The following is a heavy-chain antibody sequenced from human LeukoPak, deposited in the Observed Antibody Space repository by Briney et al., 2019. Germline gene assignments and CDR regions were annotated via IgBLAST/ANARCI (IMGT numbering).Heavy chain of an antibody. CDR2: ISWRGDRI. CDR3: AKDLGGSATTV. Sequence: GRSLRLSCAASGFTFEDHVMHWVRHAPGKGLERGSSISWRGDRIDYAEAVKGRFTISRDKAKNSLFMQMNSLRDEDTALYYCAKDLGGSATTVWGQGTLVTVSS. CDR1: GFTFEDHV. J-gene: IGHJ4*02. D-gene: IGHD2-2*01. V-gene: IGHV3-9*01.